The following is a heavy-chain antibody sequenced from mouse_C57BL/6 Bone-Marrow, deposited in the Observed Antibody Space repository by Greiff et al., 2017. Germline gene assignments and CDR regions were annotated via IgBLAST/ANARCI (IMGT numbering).Heavy chain of an antibody. V-gene: IGHV5-6*01. CDR3: ARHDLMDY. CDR2: ISSGGSYT. Sequence: EVHLVESGGDLVKPGGSLKLSCAASGFTFSSYGMSWVRQTPDKRLEWVATISSGGSYTYYPDSVKGRFTISRDNAKNTLYLQMSSLKSEDTAMYYCARHDLMDYWGQGTSVTVSS. CDR1: GFTFSSYG. J-gene: IGHJ4*01.